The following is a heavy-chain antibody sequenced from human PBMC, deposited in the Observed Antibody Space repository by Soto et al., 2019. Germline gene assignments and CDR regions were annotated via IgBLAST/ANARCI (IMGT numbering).Heavy chain of an antibody. CDR2: IKQDGSEK. CDR3: ARDRQGYDFWSGYAFDI. CDR1: GFTFSSYW. V-gene: IGHV3-7*01. J-gene: IGHJ3*02. Sequence: GGSLRLSCAASGFTFSSYWMSWVRQAPGKGLEWVANIKQDGSEKYYVDSVKGRFTISRDNAKNSLYLQMNSLRAEDTAVYYCARDRQGYDFWSGYAFDIWGQGTMVTVSS. D-gene: IGHD3-3*01.